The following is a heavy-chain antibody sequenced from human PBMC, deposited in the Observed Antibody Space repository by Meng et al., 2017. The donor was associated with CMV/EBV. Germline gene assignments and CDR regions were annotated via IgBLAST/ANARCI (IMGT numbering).Heavy chain of an antibody. CDR3: ARKKGWFRPAANGVGYYYYGMDV. V-gene: IGHV3-7*01. CDR1: GFTFSRCW. CDR2: IKQDGSEK. Sequence: GESLMISCAASGFTFSRCWMSWVRQAPGKGLEWVANIKQDGSEKYYVDSVKGRFTISRDNAKNSLYLQMNSLRAEGTAVYYFARKKGWFRPAANGVGYYYYGMDVWGQGTTVTVSS. D-gene: IGHD2-15*01. J-gene: IGHJ6*02.